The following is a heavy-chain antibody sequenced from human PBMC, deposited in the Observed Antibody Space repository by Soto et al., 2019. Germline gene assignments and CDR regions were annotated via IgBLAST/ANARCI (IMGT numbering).Heavy chain of an antibody. CDR2: INHSGST. CDR1: GGSFSGYY. Sequence: QVQLQQWGAGLLKPSETLSLTCAVYGGSFSGYYWSWNRQPPGKGLEWIGEINHSGSTNHNPSLKSRVTISVDTSKNQFSLKLSSVTAADTAVYYCARGGYSGYHRGYYFDYWGQGTLVTVSS. CDR3: ARGGYSGYHRGYYFDY. V-gene: IGHV4-34*01. D-gene: IGHD5-12*01. J-gene: IGHJ4*02.